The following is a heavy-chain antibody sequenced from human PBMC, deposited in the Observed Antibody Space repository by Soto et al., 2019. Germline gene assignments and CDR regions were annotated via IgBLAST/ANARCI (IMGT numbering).Heavy chain of an antibody. J-gene: IGHJ6*03. CDR2: IYNSGST. CDR3: ARAPFYYYMDV. V-gene: IGHV4-59*01. Sequence: TSETLSLTCTVSGGSISNSYWTWIRQPPGRGLEWIGYIYNSGSTNYNPSLKSRVTISVDTSKNQFSLKVSSVTAADTAVYYCARAPFYYYMDVWGKGTTVTVSS. CDR1: GGSISNSY.